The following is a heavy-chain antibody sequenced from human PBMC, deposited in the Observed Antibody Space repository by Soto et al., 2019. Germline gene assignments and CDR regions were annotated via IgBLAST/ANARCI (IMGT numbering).Heavy chain of an antibody. CDR1: GFTFSSYA. V-gene: IGHV3-23*01. Sequence: EVHLLESGGGVIQPGGSLRLSCAASGFTFSSYAMSWVRQAPGKGLEWVSVFGGSGGNTYYADSVKGRFTISRDNSKNTLYLQMNSLRADDTALYYCAKTSGTAVRRHIDALDVWGQGTMVTVSS. CDR3: AKTSGTAVRRHIDALDV. CDR2: FGGSGGNT. D-gene: IGHD1-1*01. J-gene: IGHJ3*01.